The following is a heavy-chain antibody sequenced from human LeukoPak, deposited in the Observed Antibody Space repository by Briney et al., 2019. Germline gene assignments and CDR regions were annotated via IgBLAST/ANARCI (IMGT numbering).Heavy chain of an antibody. D-gene: IGHD3-10*01. V-gene: IGHV4-34*01. J-gene: IGHJ4*02. CDR1: GGSFSGYY. CDR3: ASSREGLLWSGGLFGGGNYLDN. CDR2: INHSGST. Sequence: SETLSLTCAVYGGSFSGYYWSWIRQPPGKGLEWIGEINHSGSTNYNPSLKSRVTISIDTSKNQFSLKLSSVTAADTAVYYCASSREGLLWSGGLFGGGNYLDNWGQEPRVTVSS.